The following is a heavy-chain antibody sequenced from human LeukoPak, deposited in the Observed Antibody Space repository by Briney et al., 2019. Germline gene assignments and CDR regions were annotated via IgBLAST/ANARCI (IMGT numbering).Heavy chain of an antibody. CDR2: IIYDGRHT. CDR1: GFTFRMYA. CDR3: AKDGLSYDGSTHVYYFQS. J-gene: IGHJ4*02. D-gene: IGHD3-22*01. Sequence: GGSLRLSCTASGFTFRMYAMSWARQAPGKGLESVASIIYDGRHTYYAASVKGRFTISRDNSQNTLYLQMNSLRAEDTALYYCAKDGLSYDGSTHVYYFQSLGQGTLVTVSS. V-gene: IGHV3-23*01.